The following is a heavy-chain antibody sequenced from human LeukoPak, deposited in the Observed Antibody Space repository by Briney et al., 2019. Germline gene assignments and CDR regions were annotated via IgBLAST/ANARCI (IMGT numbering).Heavy chain of an antibody. J-gene: IGHJ4*02. V-gene: IGHV1-8*03. CDR1: GYTFTSYD. D-gene: IGHD6-13*01. Sequence: ASVKVSCKASGYTFTSYDINWVRQATGQGLEWMGWMNPNSGNTGYAQKFQGRVTITRNTSISTAYMELNSLRAEDTAVYYCARGGSSPQEGELFDYWGQGTLVTVSS. CDR2: MNPNSGNT. CDR3: ARGGSSPQEGELFDY.